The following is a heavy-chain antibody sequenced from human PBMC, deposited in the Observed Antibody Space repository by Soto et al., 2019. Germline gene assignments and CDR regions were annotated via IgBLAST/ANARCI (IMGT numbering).Heavy chain of an antibody. J-gene: IGHJ6*02. Sequence: QVQLQQWGAGLLKPSETLSLTCAVYGGSFSGYYWSWIRQPPGKGLEWLGEINHSGSTNYNPSLKSRVTISVDTSKNQFSLKLSSVTAADTAVYYCARGRPNYYGSSYYYYGMDVWGQGTTVTVSS. V-gene: IGHV4-34*01. CDR3: ARGRPNYYGSSYYYYGMDV. CDR2: INHSGST. CDR1: GGSFSGYY. D-gene: IGHD3-10*01.